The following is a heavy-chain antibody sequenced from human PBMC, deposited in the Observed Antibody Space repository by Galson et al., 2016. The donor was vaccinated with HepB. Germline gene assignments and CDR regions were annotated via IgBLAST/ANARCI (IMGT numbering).Heavy chain of an antibody. V-gene: IGHV3-23*01. Sequence: SLRLSCAASGFTFSSYAMSWVRQAPGKGLEWVSVISGSGGTTYYADSVQGRFTISRDNSKSTLYLRMNSLRVEDTALYYCAKGQGLIDYWGQGTLVTVSS. CDR3: AKGQGLIDY. J-gene: IGHJ4*02. CDR2: ISGSGGTT. CDR1: GFTFSSYA.